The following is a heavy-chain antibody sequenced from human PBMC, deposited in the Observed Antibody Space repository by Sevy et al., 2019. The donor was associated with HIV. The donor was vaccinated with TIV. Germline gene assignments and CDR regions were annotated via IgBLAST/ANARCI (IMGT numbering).Heavy chain of an antibody. J-gene: IGHJ4*02. CDR1: GFTFSSYA. D-gene: IGHD2-21*01. Sequence: GGSLRLSCADSGFTFSSYAMHWVRQAPGKGLEWVAVMSYDGTNEYYADSVKGRFTISRDNSKNTLFLQMNSLRAEDTAVYYCARGLSIPPGYFDYWGQGTLVTVSS. V-gene: IGHV3-30*04. CDR2: MSYDGTNE. CDR3: ARGLSIPPGYFDY.